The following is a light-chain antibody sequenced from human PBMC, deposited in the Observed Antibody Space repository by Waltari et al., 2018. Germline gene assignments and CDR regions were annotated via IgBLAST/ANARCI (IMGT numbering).Light chain of an antibody. J-gene: IGKJ2*01. CDR3: HQYNNWPPYT. V-gene: IGKV3-15*01. CDR2: GAS. Sequence: EVVMTQSPATLSVSPGERATLSCRASQNVHSNVAWYQQKPGQAPRLLIYGASSTATGIPARFSGSGSGTEFTLTISSLQSEDFAVYYCHQYNNWPPYTFGQGTKLEIK. CDR1: QNVHSN.